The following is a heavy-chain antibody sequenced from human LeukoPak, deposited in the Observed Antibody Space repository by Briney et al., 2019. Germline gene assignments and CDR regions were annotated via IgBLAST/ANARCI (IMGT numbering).Heavy chain of an antibody. J-gene: IGHJ5*02. CDR3: ARGITIFGVVP. V-gene: IGHV4-30-4*08. CDR2: IYYSGST. Sequence: PSETLSLTCTVSGGSISSYYWSWIRQPPGKGLEWIGYIYYSGSTYYNPSLKSRVTISVDTSKNQFSLKLSSVTAADTAVYYCARGITIFGVVPWGQGTLVTVSS. D-gene: IGHD3-3*01. CDR1: GGSISSYY.